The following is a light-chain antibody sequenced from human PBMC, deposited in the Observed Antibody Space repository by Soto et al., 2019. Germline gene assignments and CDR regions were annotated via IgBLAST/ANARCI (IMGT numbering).Light chain of an antibody. CDR3: AAWDDSLKV. CDR2: SNN. CDR1: SSNIGSNT. J-gene: IGLJ2*01. V-gene: IGLV1-44*01. Sequence: QSVLTQPPPASGTPGQRVTISCSGSSSNIGSNTVSWYQQLPGTAPKLVIYSNNQRPSGVPDRFSGSKSGTSASLAISGLQSEDEADYYCAAWDDSLKVFGGGTQLTVL.